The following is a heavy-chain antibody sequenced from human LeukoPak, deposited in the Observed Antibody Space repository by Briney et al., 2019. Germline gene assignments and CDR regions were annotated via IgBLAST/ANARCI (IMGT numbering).Heavy chain of an antibody. V-gene: IGHV1-69*01. J-gene: IGHJ5*02. CDR1: GGTFSSYA. CDR3: ARREVYSSGWHWFDP. Sequence: VASVKVSCKASGGTFSSYAISWVRQAPGQGLEWMGGIIPIFGTANYAQKFQGRVTITADESTSTAYMELSSLRSEDTAVYYCARREVYSSGWHWFDPWGQGTLVTVSS. CDR2: IIPIFGTA. D-gene: IGHD6-19*01.